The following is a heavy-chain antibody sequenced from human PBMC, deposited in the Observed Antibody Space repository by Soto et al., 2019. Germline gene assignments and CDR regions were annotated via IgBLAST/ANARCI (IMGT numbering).Heavy chain of an antibody. CDR3: ARDPYYDILTGFDPVDY. V-gene: IGHV1-18*01. D-gene: IGHD3-9*01. Sequence: ASVKVSCKTSGYTFTSYGISWVRQAPGQGLEWMGWISAYNGNTNYAQKLQGRVTMTTDTSTSTAYMELRSLRSDDTAVYYCARDPYYDILTGFDPVDYWGQGTLVTVSS. CDR1: GYTFTSYG. CDR2: ISAYNGNT. J-gene: IGHJ4*02.